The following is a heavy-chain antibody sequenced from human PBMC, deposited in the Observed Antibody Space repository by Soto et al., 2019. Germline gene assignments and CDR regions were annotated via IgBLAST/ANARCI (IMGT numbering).Heavy chain of an antibody. CDR1: GFTFYTYW. CDR3: ASQRRDGYFGDY. D-gene: IGHD5-12*01. J-gene: IGHJ4*02. CDR2: IKQDGSEK. Sequence: PGGSMRLASVGSGFTFYTYWITWCGQAPGKGLEWVANIKQDGSEKHYVDSVKGRFTISRDNPKNSLYLQMNSLRAEDTAVYYCASQRRDGYFGDYWGQGTLVTVSS. V-gene: IGHV3-7*01.